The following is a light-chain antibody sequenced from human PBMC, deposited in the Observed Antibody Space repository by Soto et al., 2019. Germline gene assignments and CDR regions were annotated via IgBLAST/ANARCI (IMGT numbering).Light chain of an antibody. V-gene: IGKV1-5*03. CDR3: QQYNNWPPNT. CDR1: QTIGSW. J-gene: IGKJ5*01. CDR2: KAS. Sequence: DIQMTQSPSTLSGPVGDRVTITCLAGQTIGSWLPWYQQKPEKAPKLLIYKASTLKSGVPSRFSGSGSGTEFTLTISSLQAEDFAVYYCQQYNNWPPNTFGQGTRLEIK.